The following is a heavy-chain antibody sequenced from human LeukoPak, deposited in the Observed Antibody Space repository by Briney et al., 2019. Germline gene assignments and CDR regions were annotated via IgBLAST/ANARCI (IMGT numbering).Heavy chain of an antibody. D-gene: IGHD6-6*01. CDR1: RFTFSDYY. CDR3: ARDSRSGGFDY. J-gene: IGHJ4*02. V-gene: IGHV3-11*04. CDR2: ISDTGSST. Sequence: PGGSLRLSGAASRFTFSDYYMSWIRQAPGKGLEWISHISDTGSSTYYADSVKGRFTISRDNMKNSLYLQMNSLRAEDTAAYYCARDSRSGGFDYWGQGTLVTVSS.